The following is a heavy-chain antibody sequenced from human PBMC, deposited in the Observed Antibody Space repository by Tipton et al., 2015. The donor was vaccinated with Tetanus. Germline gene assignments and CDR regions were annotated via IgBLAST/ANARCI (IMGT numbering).Heavy chain of an antibody. J-gene: IGHJ4*02. CDR3: ARQVALDY. V-gene: IGHV3-7*01. CDR1: GFTFSSYW. CDR2: IKEDGSEK. Sequence: SLRLSCAASGFTFSSYWMSWVRQAPGKGLEWVANIKEDGSEKYYVDSVKGRFTITRDSAKNSLSLQMNSLRDEDSAVYYCARQVALDYWGQGTLVTVSS.